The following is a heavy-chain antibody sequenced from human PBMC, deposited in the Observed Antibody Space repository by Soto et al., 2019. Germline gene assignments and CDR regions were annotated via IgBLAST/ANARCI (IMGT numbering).Heavy chain of an antibody. J-gene: IGHJ4*02. D-gene: IGHD1-26*01. CDR3: ARGSRRTFDN. V-gene: IGHV3-21*01. CDR1: GFTFSDFT. Sequence: VQLVESGGGLVKPGGSLRLSCAASGFTFSDFTMNWVRQAPGKGLQWVSSISSGGSFISYADSVRGRFTISRDNAKNSLYLQVDSLRAEDTAVFFCARGSRRTFDNWGQGTLVTVSS. CDR2: ISSGGSFI.